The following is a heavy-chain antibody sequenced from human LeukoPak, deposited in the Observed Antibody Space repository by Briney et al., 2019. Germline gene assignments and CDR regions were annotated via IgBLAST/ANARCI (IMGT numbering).Heavy chain of an antibody. CDR3: ARSGYYNGYDY. V-gene: IGHV3-74*01. CDR2: MNPDGSVT. CDR1: GFSFSGQW. D-gene: IGHD2/OR15-2a*01. Sequence: GGSLRLSCVASGFSFSGQWMHWVRQAPGEGLVAVSRMNPDGSVTTYADYVKGRFTISRDNARNTLYREMSSLTVEDTALYYCARSGYYNGYDYWGQGTLVTVSS. J-gene: IGHJ4*02.